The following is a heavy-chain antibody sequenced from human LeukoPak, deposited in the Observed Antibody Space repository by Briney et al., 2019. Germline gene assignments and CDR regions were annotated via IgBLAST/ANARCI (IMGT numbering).Heavy chain of an antibody. V-gene: IGHV3-49*03. CDR3: TRRRRLGSVDY. D-gene: IGHD6-6*01. CDR1: GFTFGDYA. J-gene: IGHJ4*02. Sequence: GRSLRLSCTASGFTFGDYAMSWFRQAPGKGLEWVGFIRSKAYGGTTEYAASVKGRFTISRDDSKSIAYPQMNSLKTEDTAVYYCTRRRRLGSVDYWGQETLVTVSS. CDR2: IRSKAYGGTT.